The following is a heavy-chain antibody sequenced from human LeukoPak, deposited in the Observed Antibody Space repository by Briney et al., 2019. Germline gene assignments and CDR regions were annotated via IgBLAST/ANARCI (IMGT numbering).Heavy chain of an antibody. D-gene: IGHD5-12*01. CDR2: SHINGGS. CDR3: ARGDIDWLRSPGALYYFDY. J-gene: IGHJ4*02. V-gene: IGHV4-59*11. Sequence: PSETLSLTCSVSGASITTHHWTWIRQSPAKGLEWIGYSHINGGSYYNPSLKSRFTISLDTSENHFSLRLNSVTAGDTAVYFCARGDIDWLRSPGALYYFDYWGQGILVTVSS. CDR1: GASITTHH.